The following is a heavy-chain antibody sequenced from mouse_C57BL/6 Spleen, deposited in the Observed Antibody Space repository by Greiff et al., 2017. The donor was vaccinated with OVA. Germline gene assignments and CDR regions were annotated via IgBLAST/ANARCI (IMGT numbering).Heavy chain of an antibody. D-gene: IGHD1-1*01. J-gene: IGHJ3*01. Sequence: QVQLQQPGAELVKPGASVKLSCKASGYTFTSYWMQWVKQRPGQGLEWIGEIDPSDSYTNYNQKFKGKATLTVDTSSSTAYMQLSSLTSEDSAVYYCALLLRSWFAYWGQGTGHCLC. V-gene: IGHV1-50*01. CDR2: IDPSDSYT. CDR1: GYTFTSYW. CDR3: ALLLRSWFAY.